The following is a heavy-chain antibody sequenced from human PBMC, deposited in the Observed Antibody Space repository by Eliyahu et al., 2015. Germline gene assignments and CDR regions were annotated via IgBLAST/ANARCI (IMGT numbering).Heavy chain of an antibody. J-gene: IGHJ5*02. CDR1: GGSISXXSYY. CDR2: IYYSGST. V-gene: IGHV4-39*01. CDR3: ARPQYDILTGSNWFDP. Sequence: QLQLQESGPGLVKPSETLSLTCTVSGGSISXXSYYWGWIRQPPGKGLEWIGSIYYSGSTYYNPSLKSRVTISVDTSKNQFSLKLSSVTAADTAVYYCARPQYDILTGSNWFDPWGQGTLVTVSS. D-gene: IGHD3-9*01.